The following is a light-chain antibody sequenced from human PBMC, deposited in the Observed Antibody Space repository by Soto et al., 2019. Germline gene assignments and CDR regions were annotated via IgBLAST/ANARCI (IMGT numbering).Light chain of an antibody. CDR1: QSVSSNY. CDR2: GAS. V-gene: IGKV3-20*01. CDR3: QQYGTSPRT. Sequence: EIVLTQSPGTLSLSPGERATLSCRASQSVSSNYLAWYQQKPGQAPRLLIYGASSRATGIPDRFSGVGFGTDFTLTISRLEPEDFAVYYCQQYGTSPRTFGQGTKLEI. J-gene: IGKJ2*01.